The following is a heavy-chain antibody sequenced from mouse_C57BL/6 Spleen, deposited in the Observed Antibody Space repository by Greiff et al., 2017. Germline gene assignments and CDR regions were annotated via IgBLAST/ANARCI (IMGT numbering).Heavy chain of an antibody. V-gene: IGHV1-52*01. D-gene: IGHD2-12*01. J-gene: IGHJ4*01. CDR1: GYTFTSYW. CDR2: IDPSDSET. Sequence: QVQLKQPGAELVRPGSSVKLSCKASGYTFTSYWMHWVKQRPIQGLEWIGNIDPSDSETHYNQKFKDKATLTVDKSSSTAYMQLSSLTSEDSAVYYCARYELLYYYAMDYWGQGTSVTVSS. CDR3: ARYELLYYYAMDY.